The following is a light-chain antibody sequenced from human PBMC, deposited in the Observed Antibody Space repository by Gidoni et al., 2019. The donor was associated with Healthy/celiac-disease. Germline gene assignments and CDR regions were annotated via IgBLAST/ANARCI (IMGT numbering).Light chain of an antibody. CDR1: SSDVGGYNY. CDR3: SSYAGSNNLV. J-gene: IGLJ2*01. V-gene: IGLV2-8*01. Sequence: QSALTQPPSASGSPGQSVTIYFTGTSSDVGGYNYVSWYQQHPGKAPKLMIYEVSKRPSGVPDRFSGSKSGNTASLTVSGLQAEDEADYYCSSYAGSNNLVFGGGTKLTVL. CDR2: EVS.